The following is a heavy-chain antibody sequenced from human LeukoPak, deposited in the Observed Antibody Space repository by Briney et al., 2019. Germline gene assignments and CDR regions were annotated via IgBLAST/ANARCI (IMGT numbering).Heavy chain of an antibody. D-gene: IGHD5-12*01. CDR3: ARAGGGYDSNFDY. J-gene: IGHJ4*02. CDR1: GGSISSGGYY. CDR2: IYYSGST. Sequence: PSETLSLTCAVFGGSISSGGYYWSWIRQHPGKGLEWIGYIYYSGSTYYNPSLKSRVTISVDTSKNQFSLKLSSVTAADTAVYYCARAGGGYDSNFDYWGQGTLVTVSS. V-gene: IGHV4-31*11.